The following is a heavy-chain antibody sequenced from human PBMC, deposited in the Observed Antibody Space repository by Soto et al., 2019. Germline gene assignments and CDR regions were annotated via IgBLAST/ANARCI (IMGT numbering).Heavy chain of an antibody. Sequence: ASVKVSCKASGYTFTYRYLHWVRQAPGQALEWMGWITPFNGNTNYAQKFQDRVTITRDRSMSTAYMELSSLRSEDTAMDYCARSDARNAFERWGQGSMVTVSS. CDR2: ITPFNGNT. V-gene: IGHV1-45*02. CDR3: ARSDARNAFER. CDR1: GYTFTYRY. J-gene: IGHJ3*02.